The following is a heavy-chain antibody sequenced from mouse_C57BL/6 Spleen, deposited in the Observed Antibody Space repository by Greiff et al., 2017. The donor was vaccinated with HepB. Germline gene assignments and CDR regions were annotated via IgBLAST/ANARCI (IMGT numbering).Heavy chain of an antibody. V-gene: IGHV1-64*01. CDR1: GYTFTSYW. D-gene: IGHD1-1*01. CDR2: IHPNSGST. CDR3: ARYYYGSSYVNAMDY. Sequence: VQLQQPGAELVKPGASVKLSCKASGYTFTSYWMHWVKQRPGQGLEWIGMIHPNSGSTNYNEKFKSKATLTVDKSSSTAYMQLSSLTSEDSAVYYCARYYYGSSYVNAMDYWGQGTSVTVSS. J-gene: IGHJ4*01.